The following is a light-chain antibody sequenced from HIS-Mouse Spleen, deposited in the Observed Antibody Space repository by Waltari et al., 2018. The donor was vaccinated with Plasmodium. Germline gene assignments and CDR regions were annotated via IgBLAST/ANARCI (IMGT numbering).Light chain of an antibody. V-gene: IGLV3-1*01. J-gene: IGLJ2*01. CDR2: QDS. Sequence: SYELTQLPSVSVSRGQTASITRAGDKLGDKYAWCFQQKPGQSPVLVMYQDSKRPSGIPVRFSGSKFGNTASLTVSGLQAEDEADYYCSTYAGSNNLVFGGGTKLTVL. CDR1: KLGDKY. CDR3: STYAGSNNLV.